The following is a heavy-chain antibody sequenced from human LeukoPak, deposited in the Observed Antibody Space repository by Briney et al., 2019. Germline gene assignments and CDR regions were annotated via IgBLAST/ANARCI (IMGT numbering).Heavy chain of an antibody. V-gene: IGHV3-30*02. CDR1: GFTFSSYG. J-gene: IGHJ4*02. CDR3: AKDQWLVLDY. CDR2: IRYDGSNK. Sequence: GGSLRLSCAASGFTFSSYGMHWVRQAPGKGLEWVAFIRYDGSNKYYADSVKGRFTISRDNSKNTLYLQMNSLRAEDTAVYSCAKDQWLVLDYWGQGTLVTVSS. D-gene: IGHD6-19*01.